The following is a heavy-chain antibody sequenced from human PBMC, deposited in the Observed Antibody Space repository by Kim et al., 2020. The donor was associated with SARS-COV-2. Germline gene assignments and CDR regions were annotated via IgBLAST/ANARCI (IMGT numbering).Heavy chain of an antibody. CDR1: GYSFTSYW. V-gene: IGHV5-51*01. CDR2: IYPGDSDT. D-gene: IGHD6-19*01. CDR3: ARDGDSSGWYYYFDY. J-gene: IGHJ4*02. Sequence: GESLKISCKGSGYSFTSYWIGWVRQMPGKGLEWMGIIYPGDSDTRYSPSFQGQVTISADKSISTAYLQWSSLKASDTAMYYCARDGDSSGWYYYFDYWGQGTLVTVSS.